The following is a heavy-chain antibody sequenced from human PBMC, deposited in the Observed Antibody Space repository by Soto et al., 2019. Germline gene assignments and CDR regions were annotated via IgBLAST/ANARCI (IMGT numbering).Heavy chain of an antibody. CDR1: GFSFRKYA. J-gene: IGHJ4*02. CDR3: ARDVRYCNYTDCWA. D-gene: IGHD3-3*01. Sequence: PGGSLRLSCAASGFSFRKYAMHWVRQAPGKGLEWVTVISTDGSIKYYIDSVKGRFTISRDNSKNTLYLQMNSLRPDDTAVYYCARDVRYCNYTDCWAWGQGTLVTVSS. V-gene: IGHV3-30-3*01. CDR2: ISTDGSIK.